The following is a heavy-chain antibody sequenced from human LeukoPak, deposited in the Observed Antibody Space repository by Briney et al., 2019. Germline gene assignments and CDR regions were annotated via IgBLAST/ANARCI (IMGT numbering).Heavy chain of an antibody. CDR1: GYSIGSGYY. Sequence: SETLSLTCTVSGYSIGSGYYWGWIRQPPGKGLEWIGSISDSGSTYYNPSLKSRVTISVDTSKNQFSLKLSSVTAADTAVYYCARRRGYYYNNWFDPWGQGTLVTVSS. CDR3: ARRRGYYYNNWFDP. J-gene: IGHJ5*02. CDR2: ISDSGST. V-gene: IGHV4-38-2*02. D-gene: IGHD3-10*01.